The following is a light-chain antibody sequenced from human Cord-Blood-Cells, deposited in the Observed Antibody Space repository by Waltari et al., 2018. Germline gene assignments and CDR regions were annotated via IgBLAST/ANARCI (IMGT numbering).Light chain of an antibody. CDR2: AAS. CDR3: QQSYSTPWT. V-gene: IGKV1-39*01. J-gene: IGKJ1*01. Sequence: DIQMTQPPYSLSASVGDRVTITCRASQSISSSLNWYQQKPGKAPKLLIYAASSMQSGVPSRFSGSGSGTDFTLTISSLQPEDFATYYCQQSYSTPWTFGQGTKVEIK. CDR1: QSISSS.